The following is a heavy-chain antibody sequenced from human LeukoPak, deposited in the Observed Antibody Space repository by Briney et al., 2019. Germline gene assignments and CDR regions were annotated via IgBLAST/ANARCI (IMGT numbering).Heavy chain of an antibody. J-gene: IGHJ4*02. CDR2: IFYSGTT. V-gene: IGHV4-39*01. D-gene: IGHD1-1*01. CDR3: ARLLRGGTYYFDS. CDR1: GGSISSSSYY. Sequence: SETPSLTCTVSGGSISSSSYYWGWIRQPPGKGLEWIGNIFYSGTTYYNPSLMSRVTISVDTSKNQFSLKMRSVTAADTAVYYCARLLRGGTYYFDSWAKGTLVTVSS.